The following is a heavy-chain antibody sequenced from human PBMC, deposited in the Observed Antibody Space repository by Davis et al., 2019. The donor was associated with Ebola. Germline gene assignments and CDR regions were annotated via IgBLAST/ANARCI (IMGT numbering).Heavy chain of an antibody. V-gene: IGHV3-74*03. D-gene: IGHD4-17*01. CDR3: LRGGDGYGNFDY. J-gene: IGHJ4*02. CDR2: LYTSESSA. Sequence: GESLKISCAASGFTFSNAWMHWVRQGPGKGLVWVSRLYTSESSATYADSVKGRFTISRDNAKNTLYLQMNSLRDEDTGVYYCLRGGDGYGNFDYWGQGTLVTVSS. CDR1: GFTFSNAW.